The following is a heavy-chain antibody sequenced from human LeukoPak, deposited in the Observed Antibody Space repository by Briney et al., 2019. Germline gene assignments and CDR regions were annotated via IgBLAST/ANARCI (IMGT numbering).Heavy chain of an antibody. CDR1: GFTFNTYW. J-gene: IGHJ3*02. Sequence: GGSLRLSCVGSGFTFNTYWMSWVRQAPGKGLEWVANIKQDGSVKYYVDSVKGRFTISRDNAKNSLYLQMNSLRAEDTAVYYCARIGVVVVTAIVTIDAFDIWGQGTMVTVSS. V-gene: IGHV3-7*01. D-gene: IGHD2-21*02. CDR2: IKQDGSVK. CDR3: ARIGVVVVTAIVTIDAFDI.